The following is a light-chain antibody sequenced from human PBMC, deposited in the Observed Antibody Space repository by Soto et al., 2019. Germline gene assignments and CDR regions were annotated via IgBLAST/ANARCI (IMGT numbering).Light chain of an antibody. CDR2: DVG. Sequence: QSALTQPASVSGSPGQSITISCTGTSSDVGGYNSVSWYQHHPGKAPKLILYDVGARPSGVSYRFSGSKSGNTASLTISGLQAADEAVYFCSSYTSSMTNVFGSGTKVTVL. V-gene: IGLV2-14*03. CDR1: SSDVGGYNS. CDR3: SSYTSSMTNV. J-gene: IGLJ1*01.